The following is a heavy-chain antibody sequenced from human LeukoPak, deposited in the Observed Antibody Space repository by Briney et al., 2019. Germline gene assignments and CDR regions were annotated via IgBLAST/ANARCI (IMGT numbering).Heavy chain of an antibody. V-gene: IGHV3-48*01. Sequence: PGGSLRLSCAASGFTFSSYSMNWLREAPGKGLEWVSYISSSSSTIYYADSVKGRFTISRDNAKNSLYLQMNSLRAEDTAVYYCASEPLIDYWGQGTLVTVSS. CDR2: ISSSSSTI. CDR1: GFTFSSYS. J-gene: IGHJ4*02. CDR3: ASEPLIDY.